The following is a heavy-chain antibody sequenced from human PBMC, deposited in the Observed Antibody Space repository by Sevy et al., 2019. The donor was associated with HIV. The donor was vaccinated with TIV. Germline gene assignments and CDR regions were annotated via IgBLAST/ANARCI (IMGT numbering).Heavy chain of an antibody. J-gene: IGHJ6*02. CDR1: GFTFSSYW. CDR3: ARDCSSASCLWGMDV. Sequence: GGSLRLSCAASGFTFSSYWMSWVRQAPGKGLEWVANIKRDGSEKYYVDSVKGRLTISRDKAKNSLYLQMNSLRAEDTAVYYCARDCSSASCLWGMDVWGQGTTVTVSS. V-gene: IGHV3-7*03. D-gene: IGHD2-2*01. CDR2: IKRDGSEK.